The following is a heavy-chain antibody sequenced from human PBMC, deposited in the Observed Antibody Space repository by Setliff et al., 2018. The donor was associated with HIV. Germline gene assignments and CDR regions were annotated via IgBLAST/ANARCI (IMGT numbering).Heavy chain of an antibody. CDR1: GGTFSSYA. D-gene: IGHD3-16*01. CDR2: IIPIFGTA. J-gene: IGHJ2*01. V-gene: IGHV1-69*13. CDR3: AIDAGDYVWGSYRSFDL. Sequence: GASVKVSCKASGGTFSSYAISWVRQAPGQGLEWMGGIIPIFGTANYAQKFQGRVTITADESTSTAYMELSSLRSEDTAVYYCAIDAGDYVWGSYRSFDLWGRGTLVTVSS.